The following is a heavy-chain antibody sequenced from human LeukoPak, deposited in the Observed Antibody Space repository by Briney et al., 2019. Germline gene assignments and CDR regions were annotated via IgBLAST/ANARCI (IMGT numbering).Heavy chain of an antibody. CDR2: ISYDGSNK. J-gene: IGHJ4*02. CDR3: ARSGGVGATTGYFDY. CDR1: GFTFSSYA. D-gene: IGHD1-26*01. Sequence: GGSLRLSCAASGFTFSSYAMHWVRQAPGKGLEWVAVISYDGSNKYYADSVKGRFTISRDNSKNTLYLQMNSLRAEDTAVYYCARSGGVGATTGYFDYWGQGTLVTVSS. V-gene: IGHV3-30-3*01.